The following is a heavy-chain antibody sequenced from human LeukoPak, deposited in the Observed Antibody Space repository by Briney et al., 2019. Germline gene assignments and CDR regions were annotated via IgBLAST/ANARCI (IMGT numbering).Heavy chain of an antibody. CDR2: ISGSGGST. CDR3: AKDRTYYYGSGSSTHFDY. CDR1: GFTFSSYA. J-gene: IGHJ4*02. Sequence: QSGGSLRLSCAASGFTFSSYAMSWVRQAPGKGLEWVSAISGSGGSTYYADSVKGRFTISRDNSKNTLYLQMNSLRAEDTAVYYCAKDRTYYYGSGSSTHFDYWGQGTLVTVSS. D-gene: IGHD3-10*01. V-gene: IGHV3-23*01.